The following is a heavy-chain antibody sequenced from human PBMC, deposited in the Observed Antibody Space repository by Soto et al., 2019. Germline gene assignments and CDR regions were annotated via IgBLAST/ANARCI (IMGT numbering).Heavy chain of an antibody. CDR1: GFTFSSYS. CDR3: ARDDNWNRGFDY. V-gene: IGHV3-21*01. CDR2: ISSSSSYI. D-gene: IGHD1-1*01. J-gene: IGHJ4*02. Sequence: GGSLRLSCAASGFTFSSYSMNWVRQAPGKGLEWVSSISSSSSYIYYADSVKGRFTISRDNAKNSLYLQMNSLRAEDTAVYYCARDDNWNRGFDYWGQGTLVTVSS.